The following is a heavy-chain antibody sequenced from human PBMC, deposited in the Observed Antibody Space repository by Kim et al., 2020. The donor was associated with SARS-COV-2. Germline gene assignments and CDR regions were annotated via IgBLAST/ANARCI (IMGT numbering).Heavy chain of an antibody. CDR2: ISSNGGST. V-gene: IGHV3-64D*06. J-gene: IGHJ4*02. Sequence: GGSLRLSCSASGFTFSSYAMHWVRQAPGKGLEYVSAISSNGGSTYYADSVKGRFTISRDNSKNTLYLQMSSLRAEDTAVYYCVRSYDYGDPRFDYWGQGTLVTVSS. D-gene: IGHD4-17*01. CDR3: VRSYDYGDPRFDY. CDR1: GFTFSSYA.